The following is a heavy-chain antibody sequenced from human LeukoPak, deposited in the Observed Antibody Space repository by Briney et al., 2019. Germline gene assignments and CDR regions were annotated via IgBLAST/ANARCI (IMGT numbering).Heavy chain of an antibody. CDR3: ARDKTPYCGRDCYAFDV. CDR2: ITRSSSTI. CDR1: GFTFSRYE. V-gene: IGHV3-48*03. J-gene: IGHJ3*01. Sequence: GGSLRLSCAASGFTFSRYEMNWVRQATGKGLEWVSYITRSSSTIYYADSVKGRFTISRDNDKNLLYLQMNSLRVEDTALYYCARDKTPYCGRDCYAFDVGGRGKRATVSS. D-gene: IGHD2-21*02.